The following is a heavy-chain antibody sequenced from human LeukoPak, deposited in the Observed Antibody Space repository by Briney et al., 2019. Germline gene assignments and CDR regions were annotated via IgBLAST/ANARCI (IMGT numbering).Heavy chain of an antibody. J-gene: IGHJ3*02. CDR2: INHSGST. CDR3: ARTYYYDSSGRPSDAFDI. D-gene: IGHD3-22*01. V-gene: IGHV4-34*01. Sequence: PSETLSLTCAVYGGSFSGYYWSWIRQPPGKGLEWIGEINHSGSTNYNPSLKSRVTISVDTSKNQFSLKLSSVTAADTAVYYCARTYYYDSSGRPSDAFDIWGQGTMVTVSS. CDR1: GGSFSGYY.